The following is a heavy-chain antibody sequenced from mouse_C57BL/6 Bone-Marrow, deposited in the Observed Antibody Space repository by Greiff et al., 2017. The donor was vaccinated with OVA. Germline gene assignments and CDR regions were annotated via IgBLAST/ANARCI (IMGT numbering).Heavy chain of an antibody. Sequence: VQLQQSGPGLVAPSQSLSITCTVSGFSLTSYAISWVRQPPGKGLEWLGVIWTGGGTNYNSALKSRLSISKDNSKSQVFLKMNSLQTDDTARYYCAREDVVRDYYAMDYWGQGTSVTVSS. CDR1: GFSLTSYA. CDR3: AREDVVRDYYAMDY. V-gene: IGHV2-9-1*01. CDR2: IWTGGGT. D-gene: IGHD2-2*01. J-gene: IGHJ4*01.